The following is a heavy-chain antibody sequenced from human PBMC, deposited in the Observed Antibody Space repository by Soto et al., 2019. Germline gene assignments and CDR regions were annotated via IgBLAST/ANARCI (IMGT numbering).Heavy chain of an antibody. D-gene: IGHD2-21*02. CDR2: IIPIFGTA. V-gene: IGHV1-69*05. CDR3: ARVYGGDSPFDS. J-gene: IGHJ4*02. CDR1: GGTFSSYA. Sequence: SVKVSCXASGGTFSSYAITWVRQAPGQGLEWMGGIIPIFGTANYAQKFQGRVTMTRDTSTSTVYMELSSLTSDDTAVYYCARVYGGDSPFDSWGQGTLVTVSS.